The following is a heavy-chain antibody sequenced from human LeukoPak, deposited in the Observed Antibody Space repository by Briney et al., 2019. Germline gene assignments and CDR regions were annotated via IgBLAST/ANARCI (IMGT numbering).Heavy chain of an antibody. Sequence: ASVKVSCKAPGGTFSSYAISWVRQAPGQGLEWMGRIIPIFGIANYAQKFQGRVTITADKSTSTAYMELSSLRSEDTAVYYCARDETNHYYYGMDVWGQGTTVTVSS. D-gene: IGHD1-14*01. CDR3: ARDETNHYYYGMDV. V-gene: IGHV1-69*04. J-gene: IGHJ6*02. CDR2: IIPIFGIA. CDR1: GGTFSSYA.